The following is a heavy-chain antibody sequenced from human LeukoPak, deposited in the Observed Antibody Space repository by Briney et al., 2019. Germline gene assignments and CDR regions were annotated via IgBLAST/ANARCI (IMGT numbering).Heavy chain of an antibody. CDR3: ARTEGYSSSWYNGAFDY. D-gene: IGHD6-13*01. V-gene: IGHV5-51*01. Sequence: GESLKISCKGSGYSFTGYWIGWVRQMPGKGLEWMGIIYPGDSDTRYSPSFQGQVTISADKSISTAYLQWSSLKASDTAMYYCARTEGYSSSWYNGAFDYWGQGTLVTVSS. CDR2: IYPGDSDT. J-gene: IGHJ4*02. CDR1: GYSFTGYW.